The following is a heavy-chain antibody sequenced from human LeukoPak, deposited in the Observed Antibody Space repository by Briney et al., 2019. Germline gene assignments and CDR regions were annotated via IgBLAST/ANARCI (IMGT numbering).Heavy chain of an antibody. J-gene: IGHJ4*02. D-gene: IGHD6-19*01. CDR3: AKDQGDYSSGWSIFDY. V-gene: IGHV3-23*01. CDR2: ITGSGGST. Sequence: PGGSLRLSCAASGFTVSTYAMSWVRRARGKGLEWVSAITGSGGSTYYADSVKGRFTISRDNSKNTLYLQMNSLRAEDTAVYYCAKDQGDYSSGWSIFDYWGQGSLVTVSS. CDR1: GFTVSTYA.